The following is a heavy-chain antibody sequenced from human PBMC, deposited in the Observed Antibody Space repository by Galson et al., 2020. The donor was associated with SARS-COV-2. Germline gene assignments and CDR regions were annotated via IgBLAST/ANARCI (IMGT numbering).Heavy chain of an antibody. Sequence: GGSLRLSCAASGITFSSYAMHWVRQAPGKGLERVAVISYDGSNKYYADSVKGRFTISRDNSKNTLYLQMNSLRAEDTAVYYCARTYSGSYLNWFDPWGQGTLVTVSS. CDR3: ARTYSGSYLNWFDP. J-gene: IGHJ5*02. CDR2: ISYDGSNK. D-gene: IGHD1-26*01. CDR1: GITFSSYA. V-gene: IGHV3-30*04.